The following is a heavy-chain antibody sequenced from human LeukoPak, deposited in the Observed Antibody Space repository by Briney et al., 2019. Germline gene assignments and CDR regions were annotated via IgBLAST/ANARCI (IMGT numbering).Heavy chain of an antibody. D-gene: IGHD7-27*01. Sequence: SETLSLTCIVSGGSVSSGSYYWSWIRQPPGKGLEWIGYIYYSGSTNYNPSLKSRVTISVDTSKNQFSPKLSSVTAADTAVYYCARGHTGPFDYWGQGTLVTVSS. CDR2: IYYSGST. CDR1: GGSVSSGSYY. J-gene: IGHJ4*02. V-gene: IGHV4-61*01. CDR3: ARGHTGPFDY.